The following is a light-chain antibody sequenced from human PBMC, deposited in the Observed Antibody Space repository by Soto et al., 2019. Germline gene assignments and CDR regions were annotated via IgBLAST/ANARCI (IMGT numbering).Light chain of an antibody. CDR2: GNT. Sequence: QSVLTQPPSVSGAPGQRGNISCTGSSSNIGSTYDVQWYQQLPGTAPKLLIHGNTNRPSGVPDRFSGSKSGTSASLAITGLQADDEADYYCQSYDDSLSVHYVFGTGTKVTVL. J-gene: IGLJ1*01. V-gene: IGLV1-40*01. CDR3: QSYDDSLSVHYV. CDR1: SSNIGSTYD.